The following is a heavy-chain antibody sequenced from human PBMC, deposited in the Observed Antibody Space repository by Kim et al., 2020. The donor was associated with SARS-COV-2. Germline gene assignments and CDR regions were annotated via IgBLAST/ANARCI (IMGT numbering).Heavy chain of an antibody. V-gene: IGHV3-7*01. CDR1: GFTFSAYW. D-gene: IGHD1-1*01. J-gene: IGHJ4*02. CDR3: LKGPLIMATGSY. Sequence: GGSLRLSCAASGFTFSAYWMSWVRQAPGKGLEWVAHIKEDGSEKFYVDSVKGRFTISRDNTKNSLSLQMNSLRADDTAVYYCLKGPLIMATGSYWGQGTLVTVSS. CDR2: IKEDGSEK.